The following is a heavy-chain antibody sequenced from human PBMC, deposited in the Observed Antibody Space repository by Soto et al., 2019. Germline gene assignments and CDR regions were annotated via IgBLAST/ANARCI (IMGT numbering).Heavy chain of an antibody. CDR3: ARGPTDYYDNSANYFLNY. V-gene: IGHV1-18*01. Sequence: QVQLVQSGAEVKKPGASVKVSCKASGYTFITYGVRWVRQAPGQGLDWCGWISTYNGNTRYAERLQGRVTMTTDTTTHTGYIEVTMLTTHATAVYYCARGPTDYYDNSANYFLNYWGEGTLVSVAS. D-gene: IGHD3-22*01. J-gene: IGHJ4*02. CDR1: GYTFITYG. CDR2: ISTYNGNT.